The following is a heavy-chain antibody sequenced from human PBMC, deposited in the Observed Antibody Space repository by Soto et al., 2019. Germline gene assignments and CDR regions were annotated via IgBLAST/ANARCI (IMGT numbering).Heavy chain of an antibody. Sequence: ASVKVSCKASGYTFTSYAMHWVRQAPGQRLEWMGWINAGNGNTKYSQKFQGRVTITRDTSASTAYMELSSLRSEDTALYYCARAIIAVAAVRWFDPWGQGTLVTVSS. D-gene: IGHD6-19*01. CDR1: GYTFTSYA. CDR3: ARAIIAVAAVRWFDP. CDR2: INAGNGNT. V-gene: IGHV1-3*01. J-gene: IGHJ5*02.